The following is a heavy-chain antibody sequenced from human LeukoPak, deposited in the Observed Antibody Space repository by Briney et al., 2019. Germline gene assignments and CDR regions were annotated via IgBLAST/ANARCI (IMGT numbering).Heavy chain of an antibody. J-gene: IGHJ6*02. CDR3: ARDGVRGVIPYGMDV. Sequence: PGGSLRLSCAASGFTFNNYGLIWVRQAPGKGLEWVAVISYDGSNKYYADSVKGRFTISRDNSKNTLYLQMNSLRAEDTAVYYCARDGVRGVIPYGMDVWGQGTTVTVSS. D-gene: IGHD3-10*01. CDR2: ISYDGSNK. V-gene: IGHV3-30*03. CDR1: GFTFNNYG.